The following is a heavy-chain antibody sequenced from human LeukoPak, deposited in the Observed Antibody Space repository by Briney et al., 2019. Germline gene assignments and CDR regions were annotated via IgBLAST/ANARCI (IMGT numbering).Heavy chain of an antibody. D-gene: IGHD6-19*01. J-gene: IGHJ2*01. CDR3: ARRVAGHWCFDL. Sequence: SETLSLTCTVSADSITSYFWSWIRQPPGKGLEWIGYIYYSGSTIYNPSLKSRGTISVDTSKNQFSLNLSSVTAADTAVHYCARRVAGHWCFDLWGRGTLVTVSS. V-gene: IGHV4-59*01. CDR1: ADSITSYF. CDR2: IYYSGST.